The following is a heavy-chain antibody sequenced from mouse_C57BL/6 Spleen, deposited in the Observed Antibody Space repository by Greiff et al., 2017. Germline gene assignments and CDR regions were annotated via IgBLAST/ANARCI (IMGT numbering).Heavy chain of an antibody. Sequence: EVKLVESGGGLVKPGGSLKLSCAASGFTFSDYGMHWVRQAPEKGLEWVAYISSGSSTIYYADTVKGRCTISRDNAKNTLFLQMTSLRSEDTAMYYWARADYYGRGAMDYWGQGTSVTVSS. CDR2: ISSGSSTI. CDR1: GFTFSDYG. J-gene: IGHJ4*01. D-gene: IGHD1-1*01. V-gene: IGHV5-17*01. CDR3: ARADYYGRGAMDY.